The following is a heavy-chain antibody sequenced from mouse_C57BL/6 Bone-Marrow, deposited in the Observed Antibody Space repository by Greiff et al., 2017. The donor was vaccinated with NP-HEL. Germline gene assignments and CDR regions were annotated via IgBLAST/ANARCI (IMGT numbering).Heavy chain of an antibody. Sequence: EVKLVESGGGLVKPGGSLKLSCAASGFTFSSYAMSWVRQTPEKRLEWVATISDGGSYTYYPDNVKGRFTISRDNAKNNLYLQMSHLKSEDTAMYYCAREGEGAGQLGLPPDYWGQGTTLTVSS. J-gene: IGHJ2*01. CDR2: ISDGGSYT. D-gene: IGHD3-2*01. CDR3: AREGEGAGQLGLPPDY. CDR1: GFTFSSYA. V-gene: IGHV5-4*01.